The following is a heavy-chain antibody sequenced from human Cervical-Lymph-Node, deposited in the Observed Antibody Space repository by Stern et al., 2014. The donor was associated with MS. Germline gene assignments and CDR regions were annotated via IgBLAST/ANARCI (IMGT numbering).Heavy chain of an antibody. V-gene: IGHV4-59*01. Sequence: VQLVESGPGLVKPSETLSLTCTVSGDSINYNYWGWIRQPPGKALEWIGYVFYRGSTTYNPSLKSRVTISVDTSKNQFSLNLNSVTAADTAVYYCARVLRRRVIGAPGAGYYFDYWGQGTLVTVPS. D-gene: IGHD6-13*01. CDR3: ARVLRRRVIGAPGAGYYFDY. CDR2: VFYRGST. J-gene: IGHJ4*02. CDR1: GDSINYNY.